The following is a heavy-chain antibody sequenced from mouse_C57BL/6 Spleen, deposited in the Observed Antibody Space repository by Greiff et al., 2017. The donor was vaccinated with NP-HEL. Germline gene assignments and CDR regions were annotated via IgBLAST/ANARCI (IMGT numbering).Heavy chain of an antibody. CDR1: GFTFSDYG. Sequence: EVQLVESEGGLVKPGGSLKLSCAASGFTFSDYGMHWVRQAPEKELEWVAYISSGSSTIYYADTVKGRFTISRDNAKNTLFLQMTSLRSEDTAMYYCARPGDYYYYAMDYWGQGTSVTVSS. J-gene: IGHJ4*01. CDR2: ISSGSSTI. CDR3: ARPGDYYYYAMDY. D-gene: IGHD2-4*01. V-gene: IGHV5-17*01.